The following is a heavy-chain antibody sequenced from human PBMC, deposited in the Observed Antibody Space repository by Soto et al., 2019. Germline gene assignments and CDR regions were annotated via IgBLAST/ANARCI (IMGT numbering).Heavy chain of an antibody. D-gene: IGHD5-12*01. CDR1: GGTFSSYS. Sequence: SVKVSCKASGGTFSSYSISWVRQAPGQGLEWMGGIIPIFGTANYAQKFQGRVTITADESTSTAYMELSSLRSEDTAVYYCATARVSDIVATIVAFDIWGQGTMVTVSS. J-gene: IGHJ3*02. CDR3: ATARVSDIVATIVAFDI. CDR2: IIPIFGTA. V-gene: IGHV1-69*13.